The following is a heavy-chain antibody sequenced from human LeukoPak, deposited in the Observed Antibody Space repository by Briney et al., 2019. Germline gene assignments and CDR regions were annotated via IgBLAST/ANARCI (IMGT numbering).Heavy chain of an antibody. Sequence: PGRSLRLSCAASGFTFSSYGMHWVRQAPGKGLEWVAVISYDGSNKYYADSVKGRFTISRDNSKNTLYLQMNSLRAEDTAVYYCAKEYGSGSLDYYGMDVWGQGTRSPSP. CDR2: ISYDGSNK. D-gene: IGHD3-10*01. V-gene: IGHV3-30*18. J-gene: IGHJ6*02. CDR1: GFTFSSYG. CDR3: AKEYGSGSLDYYGMDV.